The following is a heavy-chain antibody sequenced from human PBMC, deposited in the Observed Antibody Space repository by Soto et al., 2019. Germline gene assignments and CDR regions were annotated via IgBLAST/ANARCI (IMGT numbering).Heavy chain of an antibody. Sequence: QEQLQESGPGLVKPSETLSLTCSVSGGPIRSSTYYWGWIRQPPGKGLQWIGTIYYTGDTHYTPSLQSRVTISLDTPNNQFSLNLRSVTAADSAVYYCARLQGVWNGRETPYYYYGMDVWGPGTTVTVSS. CDR3: ARLQGVWNGRETPYYYYGMDV. CDR1: GGPIRSSTYY. D-gene: IGHD2-8*01. CDR2: IYYTGDT. J-gene: IGHJ6*02. V-gene: IGHV4-39*01.